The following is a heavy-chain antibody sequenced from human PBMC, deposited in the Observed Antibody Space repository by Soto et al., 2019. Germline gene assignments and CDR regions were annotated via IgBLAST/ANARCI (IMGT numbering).Heavy chain of an antibody. CDR3: ARGSSSGWYLHDAFDI. V-gene: IGHV4-61*01. J-gene: IGHJ3*02. D-gene: IGHD6-19*01. Sequence: PSETLSLTCTVSGGSVSSGSYYWNWIRQPPGKGLEWIGYIYYSGSTNYSPSLKSRVTISVDTSKNQFSLKLSSVTAADTAVYYCARGSSSGWYLHDAFDIWGQGTMVTVSS. CDR1: GGSVSSGSYY. CDR2: IYYSGST.